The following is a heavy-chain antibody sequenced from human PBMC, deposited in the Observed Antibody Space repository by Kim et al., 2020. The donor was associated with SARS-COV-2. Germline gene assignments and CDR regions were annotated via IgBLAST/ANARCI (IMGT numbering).Heavy chain of an antibody. CDR3: ATSEGVGITGTTGLFYGMDV. CDR2: IYYSGST. D-gene: IGHD1-7*01. Sequence: SETLSLTCTVSGGSISSYYWSWIRQPPGKGLEWIGYIYYSGSTNYNPSLKSRVTISVDTSKNQFSLKLSSVTAADTAVYYCATSEGVGITGTTGLFYGMDVWGQGTTVTVSS. CDR1: GGSISSYY. V-gene: IGHV4-59*13. J-gene: IGHJ6*02.